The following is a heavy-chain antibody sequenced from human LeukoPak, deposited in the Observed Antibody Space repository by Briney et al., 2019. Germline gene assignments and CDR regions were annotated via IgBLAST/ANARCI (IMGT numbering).Heavy chain of an antibody. Sequence: GGSLRLSCGASGFTFSSHWMTWVRQAPGKGLECVANINQDGSEKYYVDSVKGRFTISRDNAKNSLYLQMNSLRAEDTAVYYCARGSLGRGWLFDYWGQGTLVTVSS. J-gene: IGHJ4*02. CDR3: ARGSLGRGWLFDY. V-gene: IGHV3-7*05. D-gene: IGHD7-27*01. CDR2: INQDGSEK. CDR1: GFTFSSHW.